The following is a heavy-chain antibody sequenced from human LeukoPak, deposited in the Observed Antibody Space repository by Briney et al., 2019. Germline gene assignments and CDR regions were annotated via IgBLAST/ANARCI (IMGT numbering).Heavy chain of an antibody. CDR1: GFTFSSYA. J-gene: IGHJ5*02. CDR3: AREGGDSNPFDP. V-gene: IGHV3-30*01. D-gene: IGHD3-22*01. CDR2: ISYDGSNK. Sequence: GGSLRLSCAASGFTFSSYAMHWVRQAPGKGLEWVAVISYDGSNKYYADSVKGRFTISRDNSKNTLYLQMNSLRAEDTAVYYCAREGGDSNPFDPWGQETLVTVSS.